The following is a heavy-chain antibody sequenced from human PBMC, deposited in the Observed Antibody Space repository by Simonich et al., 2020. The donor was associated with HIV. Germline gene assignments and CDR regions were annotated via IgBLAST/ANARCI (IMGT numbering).Heavy chain of an antibody. CDR3: VRLTAGGLGEYFQH. D-gene: IGHD6-13*01. Sequence: QVQLQQWGAGLLKPSETLSLTCAVYGGSFSGYYWGWIRQPPGMGLEWIGEINHSGSTNDNPSLKRRVTISVDTSKNQFSLKLSSVTAADTAVYYCVRLTAGGLGEYFQHWGQGTLVTVSS. J-gene: IGHJ1*01. CDR2: INHSGST. V-gene: IGHV4-34*01. CDR1: GGSFSGYY.